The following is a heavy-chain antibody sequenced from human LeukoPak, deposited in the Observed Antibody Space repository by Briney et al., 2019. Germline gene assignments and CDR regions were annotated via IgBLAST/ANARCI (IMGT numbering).Heavy chain of an antibody. CDR1: GYSFTSYW. D-gene: IGHD3-9*01. CDR3: ARRAPSGYDILTGYYGPHDAFDI. J-gene: IGHJ3*02. CDR2: IYPGDSDT. V-gene: IGHV5-51*01. Sequence: GESLKISCKGSGYSFTSYWIGWVRQMPGKGLEWMGIIYPGDSDTRYSPSFQGQVTISADKSISTAYLQWSSLKASDTAMYYCARRAPSGYDILTGYYGPHDAFDIWGQGTMVTVSS.